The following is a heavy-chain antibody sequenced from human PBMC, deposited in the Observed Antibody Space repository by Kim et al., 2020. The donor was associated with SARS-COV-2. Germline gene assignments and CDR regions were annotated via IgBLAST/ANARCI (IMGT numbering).Heavy chain of an antibody. D-gene: IGHD4-4*01. J-gene: IGHJ4*02. CDR1: GFTFDDYP. CDR2: ISWNSVII. CDR3: AKGDYNKYDALDC. Sequence: GGSLRLSCAASGFTFDDYPMHWVRQTPGKGLEWVSRISWNSVIIAYADSVKGRFTVSRDNAKNSLYLQMTSLRTDNTAFYYCAKGDYNKYDALDCWGQRSLVTVSS. V-gene: IGHV3-9*01.